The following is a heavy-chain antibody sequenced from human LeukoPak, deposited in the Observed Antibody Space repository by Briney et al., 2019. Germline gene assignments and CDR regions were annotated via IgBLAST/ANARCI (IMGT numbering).Heavy chain of an antibody. D-gene: IGHD5-12*01. Sequence: SQTLSLTCAISGDSASSISAAWNWIRQSPSRGLEWLGRTYFRSKWYNDYALSVKSRIIFKPDTSKNQFSLQLNSVTPEDTAVYYCARGGIVATAPFDYWGQGTLVTVSS. CDR1: GDSASSISAA. CDR3: ARGGIVATAPFDY. J-gene: IGHJ4*02. CDR2: TYFRSKWYN. V-gene: IGHV6-1*01.